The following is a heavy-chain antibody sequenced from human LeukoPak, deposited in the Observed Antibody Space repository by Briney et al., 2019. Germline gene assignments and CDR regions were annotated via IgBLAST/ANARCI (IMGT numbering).Heavy chain of an antibody. CDR2: IKSKTDGGTT. J-gene: IGHJ4*02. CDR1: GFTFSNAW. D-gene: IGHD5-18*01. Sequence: PGGSLRLSCAASGFTFSNAWMSWVRQAPGKGLEWVGRIKSKTDGGTTDYAAPVKGRFTISRDDSKNTLYLQMNSLKTEDTAVYYCTTDCGYSYGCSPYWGQGTLVTVSS. V-gene: IGHV3-15*01. CDR3: TTDCGYSYGCSPY.